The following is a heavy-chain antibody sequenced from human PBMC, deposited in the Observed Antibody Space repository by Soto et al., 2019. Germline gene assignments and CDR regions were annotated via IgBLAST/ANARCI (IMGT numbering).Heavy chain of an antibody. J-gene: IGHJ5*02. CDR3: ARFGNDYDLFSAKPGGVAL. Sequence: SVKVSCHASGGTFSSYALRWLRKASLQGLEWMGGIIPIFGTAHYAQKFQGRVTITADESTSTAYMELSSLRSEDTAVYYCARFGNDYDLFSAKPGGVALWGQGTLVTVSS. D-gene: IGHD3-3*01. CDR1: GGTFSSYA. V-gene: IGHV1-69*13. CDR2: IIPIFGTA.